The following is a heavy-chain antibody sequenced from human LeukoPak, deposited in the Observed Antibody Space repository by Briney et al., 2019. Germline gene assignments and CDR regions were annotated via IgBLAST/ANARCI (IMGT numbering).Heavy chain of an antibody. Sequence: PSETLSLTCAVSGGSISSGGYSWSWIGQPPGKGLEWIGYIYHSGSTYYNPSLKSRVTISVDRSKNQFSLKLSSVTAADTAVYYCARDNRDYGMDVWGQGTTVTVSS. CDR3: ARDNRDYGMDV. CDR1: GGSISSGGYS. J-gene: IGHJ6*02. V-gene: IGHV4-30-2*01. CDR2: IYHSGST. D-gene: IGHD1-14*01.